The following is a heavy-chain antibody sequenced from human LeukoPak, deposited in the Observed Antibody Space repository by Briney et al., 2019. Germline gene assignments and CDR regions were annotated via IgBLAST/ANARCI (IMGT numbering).Heavy chain of an antibody. Sequence: SVKVSCKASGGTFSSYAISWVRQAPGQGLEWMGGIIPIFGTSNYAQKFQGRVTITADESTSTAYMELSSLRSEDTAVYYCARDPTSRYYNDSSGRSPSVPSMFDYWGQGTLVTVSS. J-gene: IGHJ4*02. V-gene: IGHV1-69*13. CDR3: ARDPTSRYYNDSSGRSPSVPSMFDY. CDR1: GGTFSSYA. D-gene: IGHD3-22*01. CDR2: IIPIFGTS.